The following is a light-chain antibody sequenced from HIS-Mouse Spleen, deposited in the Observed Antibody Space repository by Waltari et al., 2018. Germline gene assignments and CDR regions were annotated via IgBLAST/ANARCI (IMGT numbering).Light chain of an antibody. J-gene: IGKJ2*01. CDR1: QSVLYSANNKKY. CDR3: QQYYSTPYT. Sequence: IVMTQSPDSLAVSLGERATINSKSSQSVLYSANNKKYLAWYQQKPGQPPKLLIYWASTRESGFPDRFSGSGSGTDFTLTISSLQAEEVAVYYCQQYYSTPYTVGQGTKLEIK. V-gene: IGKV4-1*01. CDR2: WAS.